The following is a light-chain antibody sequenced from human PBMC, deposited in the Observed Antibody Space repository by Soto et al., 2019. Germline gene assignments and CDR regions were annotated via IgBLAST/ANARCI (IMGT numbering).Light chain of an antibody. V-gene: IGKV1-5*03. J-gene: IGKJ1*01. CDR1: QTVGSW. CDR3: QHYNSYSEA. Sequence: IPMTQPPFPPSSFFLYIVIITCRASQTVGSWMAWYQQKPGKAPKLLISKVSTLKRGVPSRFSGSGSGTEFTLTISSLQPDDFATYYCQHYNSYSEAFGQGTKVDIK. CDR2: KVS.